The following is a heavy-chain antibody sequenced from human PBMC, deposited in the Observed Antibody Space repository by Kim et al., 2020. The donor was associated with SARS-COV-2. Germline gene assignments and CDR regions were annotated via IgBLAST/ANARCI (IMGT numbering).Heavy chain of an antibody. V-gene: IGHV4-39*01. CDR2: IYYNGST. Sequence: SETLSLTCTVSGGSISSSSYYWGWIRQPPGKGLEWIGSIYYNGSTYYNPSLKSRVTISVDTSKNQFSLKLSSVTAADTAVYDCARLEGYFDWVGYYYGM. CDR1: GGSISSSSYY. D-gene: IGHD3-9*01. CDR3: ARLEGYFDWVGYYYGM. J-gene: IGHJ6*01.